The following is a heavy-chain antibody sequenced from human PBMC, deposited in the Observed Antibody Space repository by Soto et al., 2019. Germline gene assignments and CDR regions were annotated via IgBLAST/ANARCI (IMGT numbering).Heavy chain of an antibody. CDR1: GFVYSTDA. CDR3: VRRMPSQSSSNWIYWYFEL. V-gene: IGHV3-33*01. D-gene: IGHD6-13*01. J-gene: IGHJ2*01. CDR2: IWNDGTKK. Sequence: VQFVESGGGVVQPGRSLRRCCEASGFVYSTDAMNWVRLSPGKGLEWVASIWNDGTKKYYMDCVKGRFIISRDNTQNTRNLQMDNLRPEDTAVYFCVRRMPSQSSSNWIYWYFELWGPGTHVSVAS.